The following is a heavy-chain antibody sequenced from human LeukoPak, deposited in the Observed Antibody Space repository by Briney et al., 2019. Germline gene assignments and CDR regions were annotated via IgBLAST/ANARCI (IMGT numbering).Heavy chain of an antibody. CDR1: GGSFSGYY. J-gene: IGHJ6*02. CDR2: IYHSGST. CDR3: VRGRQQLVLLLPRHPRDYYYGMDV. Sequence: KPSETLSLTCAVYGGSFSGYYWSWIRQPPGKGLEWIGEIYHSGSTNYNPSLKSRVTISVDTSKNQFSLKLSSVTAADTAVYYCVRGRQQLVLLLPRHPRDYYYGMDVWGQGTTVTVSS. D-gene: IGHD6-13*01. V-gene: IGHV4-34*01.